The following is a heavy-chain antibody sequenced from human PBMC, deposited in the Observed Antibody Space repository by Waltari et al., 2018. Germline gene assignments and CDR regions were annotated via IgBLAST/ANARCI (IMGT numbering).Heavy chain of an antibody. Sequence: QVQLQESGPGLVKPSETLSLTCTVSGGSISSYYWSWIRQPPGKGLEWIGYIYYSGSTNYNPSLKSRVTISVDTSKNQFSLKLSSVTAADTAVYYCAREGDGYNWANYFDYWGQGTLVTVSS. CDR1: GGSISSYY. CDR3: AREGDGYNWANYFDY. CDR2: IYYSGST. V-gene: IGHV4-59*01. J-gene: IGHJ4*02. D-gene: IGHD1-1*01.